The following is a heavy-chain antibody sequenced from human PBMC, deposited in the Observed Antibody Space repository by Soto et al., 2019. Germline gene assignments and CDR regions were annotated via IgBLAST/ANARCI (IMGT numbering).Heavy chain of an antibody. J-gene: IGHJ5*02. CDR1: GGSISSSSYY. D-gene: IGHD5-18*01. V-gene: IGHV4-39*01. CDR3: ARHAYSLLNWFAP. Sequence: SETLSLSCTVSGGSISSSSYYWGWIRQPPGKGLEWIGSIYYSGSTYYNPSLKSRVTISVDTSKNQFSLKLSSVTAADTAVYYCARHAYSLLNWFAPWGQGTLVTVSS. CDR2: IYYSGST.